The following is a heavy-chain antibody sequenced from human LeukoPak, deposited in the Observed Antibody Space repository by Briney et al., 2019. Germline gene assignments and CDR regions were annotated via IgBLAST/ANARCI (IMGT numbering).Heavy chain of an antibody. J-gene: IGHJ5*02. D-gene: IGHD6-13*01. CDR1: GFTFSSYS. V-gene: IGHV3-48*01. CDR3: ARKRAAAGTYNNWFDP. Sequence: GGSLRLSCAASGFTFSSYSMNWVRQAPGKGLEWVSYISSSSSTIYYADSVKGRFTISRDNAKNSLYLQMNSLRAEDTAVYYCARKRAAAGTYNNWFDPWGQGTLVTVSS. CDR2: ISSSSSTI.